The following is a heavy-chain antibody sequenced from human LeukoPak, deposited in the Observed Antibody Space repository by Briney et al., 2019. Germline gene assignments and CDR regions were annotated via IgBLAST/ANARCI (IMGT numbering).Heavy chain of an antibody. CDR3: AKQMIVVVPAAMEGEVDC. CDR2: ISGSGGST. V-gene: IGHV3-23*01. J-gene: IGHJ4*02. Sequence: GGSLRLSCAASGFTFSSYAMSWVRQAPGKGLEWVSAISGSGGSTYYADSVKGRFTISRDNSKNTLYLQMNSLRAEDTAVYYCAKQMIVVVPAAMEGEVDCWGQGTLVTVSS. CDR1: GFTFSSYA. D-gene: IGHD2-2*01.